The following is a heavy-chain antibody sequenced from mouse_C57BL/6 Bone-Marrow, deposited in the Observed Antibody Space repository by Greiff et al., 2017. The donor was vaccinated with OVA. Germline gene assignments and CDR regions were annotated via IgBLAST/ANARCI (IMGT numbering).Heavy chain of an antibody. V-gene: IGHV1-59*01. CDR2: IDPSDSYT. J-gene: IGHJ3*01. CDR3: ARGRSFAY. CDR1: GYTFTSYW. Sequence: QVQLQQPGAELVRPGTSVKLSCKASGYTFTSYWMHWVKQRPGQGLAWIGVIDPSDSYTNYNQKFKGKATLTVDTSSSTAYMQLSSLTSEDSAVYYCARGRSFAYWGQGTLVTVSA.